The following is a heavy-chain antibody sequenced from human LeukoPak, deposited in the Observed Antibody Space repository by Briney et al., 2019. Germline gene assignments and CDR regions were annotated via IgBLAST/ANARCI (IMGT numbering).Heavy chain of an antibody. CDR1: GGTFSSYA. V-gene: IGHV1-69*04. CDR2: IIPILGIA. CDR3: AIRRGYSGYDILEISDY. Sequence: SVKVSCKASGGTFSSYAISWVRQAPGQGLEWMGRIIPILGIANYAQKFQGRVTITADKSMSTAYMELSSLRSEDTAVYYCAIRRGYSGYDILEISDYWGQGTLVTVSS. J-gene: IGHJ4*02. D-gene: IGHD5-12*01.